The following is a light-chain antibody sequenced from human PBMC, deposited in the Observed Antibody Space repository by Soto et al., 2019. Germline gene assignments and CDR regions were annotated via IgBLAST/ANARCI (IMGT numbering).Light chain of an antibody. V-gene: IGKV1-33*01. CDR1: QDSSNY. CDR3: QHYDNLPYT. CDR2: DAS. J-gene: IGKJ2*01. Sequence: DIQMTQSPSSLSASVGDRVTITCQASQDSSNYLNWYQQKPGKAPKLLIYDASNLETGVPSRFSGSGSGTDFTFTISSLQPEDIATYYCQHYDNLPYTFGQGTKLEIK.